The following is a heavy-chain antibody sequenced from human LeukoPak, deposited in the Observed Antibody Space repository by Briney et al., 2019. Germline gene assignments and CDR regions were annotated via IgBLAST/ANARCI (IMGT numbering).Heavy chain of an antibody. CDR1: GGSISSGAYY. J-gene: IGHJ4*02. CDR3: ARGGNSKASDY. D-gene: IGHD4-23*01. CDR2: IYYSGST. Sequence: SETLSRTCTVSGGSISSGAYYWSWIRQHPGKGLEWIGYIYYSGSTYYNPSLRSRVTISVDTSKNQFSLKLSSVTAADTAVYYCARGGNSKASDYWGQGTLVTVSS. V-gene: IGHV4-31*03.